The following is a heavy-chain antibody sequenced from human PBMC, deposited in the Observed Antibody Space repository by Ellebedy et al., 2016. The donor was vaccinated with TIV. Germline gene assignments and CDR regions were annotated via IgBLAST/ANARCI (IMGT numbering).Heavy chain of an antibody. CDR3: AGVTGILSFDY. V-gene: IGHV4-4*07. CDR2: IYTSGNT. CDR1: GGSISSYY. D-gene: IGHD2-15*01. Sequence: MPSETLSLTCTVSGGSISSYYWSWIRQPAGKGLEWIGLIYTSGNTNYNPSLKSRFTISVDTSKNQFSLKLSSVTAADTAVYYCAGVTGILSFDYWGPGTLVTVSS. J-gene: IGHJ4*02.